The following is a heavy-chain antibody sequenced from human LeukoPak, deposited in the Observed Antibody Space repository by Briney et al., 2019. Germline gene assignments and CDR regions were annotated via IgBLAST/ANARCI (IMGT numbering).Heavy chain of an antibody. V-gene: IGHV1-2*02. CDR1: GYTFTGYY. CDR3: AKGPPEYCSGGSCHSGRNWIDP. J-gene: IGHJ5*02. D-gene: IGHD2-15*01. Sequence: GASVKVSCKASGYTFTGYYMHWVRQAPGQGLEWMGWINPNSGGTNYAQDFQGRVTMTRDTSISTAYMALSRLRSDDTAVYYCAKGPPEYCSGGSCHSGRNWIDPWGQGTLVTVSS. CDR2: INPNSGGT.